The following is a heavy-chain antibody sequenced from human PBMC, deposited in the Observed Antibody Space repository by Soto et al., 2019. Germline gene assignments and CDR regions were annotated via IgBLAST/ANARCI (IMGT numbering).Heavy chain of an antibody. D-gene: IGHD3-16*02. CDR1: GYSFAGYW. CDR3: ARPLAAFGGVIASDAFDI. J-gene: IGHJ3*02. CDR2: IDPSDSQT. Sequence: PGESLKISCKGSGYSFAGYWITWVRQKPGKGLEWMGRIDPSDSQTYYSPSFRGHVTISVTKSITTVFLQWSSLRASDTAMYYCARPLAAFGGVIASDAFDIWGQGTMVTVSS. V-gene: IGHV5-10-1*01.